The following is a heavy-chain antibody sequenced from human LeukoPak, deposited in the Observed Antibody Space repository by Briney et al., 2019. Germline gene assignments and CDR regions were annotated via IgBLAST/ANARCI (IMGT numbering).Heavy chain of an antibody. D-gene: IGHD3-10*01. Sequence: GGSLRLSCAASGFTFSSYAMHWVRQAPGKGLEWVAVISYDGSNKYYADSVKGRFTISRDNSKNTLYLQMNSLRAEDTAVYYCARLGPVRVPHYYYYYMDVWGKGTTVTVSS. CDR3: ARLGPVRVPHYYYYYMDV. V-gene: IGHV3-30-3*01. CDR1: GFTFSSYA. J-gene: IGHJ6*03. CDR2: ISYDGSNK.